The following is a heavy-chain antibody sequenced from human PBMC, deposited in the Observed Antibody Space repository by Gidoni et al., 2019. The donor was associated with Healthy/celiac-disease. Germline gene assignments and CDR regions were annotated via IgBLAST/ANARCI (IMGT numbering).Heavy chain of an antibody. J-gene: IGHJ2*01. Sequence: EVQLVESGGGLVKPGGSLRLSCAASGFTFSSYSMNWVRQAPGKGLEWVSSISSSSSYIYYADSVKGRFTISRDNAKNSLYLQMNSLRAEDTAVYYCAREKQADWYFDLWGRGTLVTVSS. CDR2: ISSSSSYI. V-gene: IGHV3-21*01. D-gene: IGHD6-19*01. CDR3: AREKQADWYFDL. CDR1: GFTFSSYS.